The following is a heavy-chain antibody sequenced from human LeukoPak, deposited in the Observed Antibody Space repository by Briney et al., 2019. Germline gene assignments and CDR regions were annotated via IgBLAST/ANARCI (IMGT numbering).Heavy chain of an antibody. CDR2: IYYSGST. CDR3: ARDSLDYYDSSGSGFDY. J-gene: IGHJ4*02. Sequence: KPSETLSLTCTVSGGSISSSSYYWGWIRQPPGKGLEWNGSIYYSGSTYYNPSLKSRVTISVDTSKNQFSLKLSSVTAADTAVYYCARDSLDYYDSSGSGFDYWGQGTLVTVSS. V-gene: IGHV4-39*07. CDR1: GGSISSSSYY. D-gene: IGHD3-22*01.